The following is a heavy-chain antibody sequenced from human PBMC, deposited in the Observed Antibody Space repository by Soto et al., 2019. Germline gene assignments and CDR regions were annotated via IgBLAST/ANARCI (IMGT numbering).Heavy chain of an antibody. Sequence: PSETLSLTCAVSSGSISSSNWWSWVRQPPGKGLEWIGEIYHSGSTNYNPSLKSRVTISVDKSKNQFSLKLSSVTAADTAVYYCARDRRVHGSGSYWLGDAFDIWGQGTMVTVSS. CDR1: SGSISSSNW. CDR3: ARDRRVHGSGSYWLGDAFDI. CDR2: IYHSGST. V-gene: IGHV4-4*02. D-gene: IGHD3-10*01. J-gene: IGHJ3*02.